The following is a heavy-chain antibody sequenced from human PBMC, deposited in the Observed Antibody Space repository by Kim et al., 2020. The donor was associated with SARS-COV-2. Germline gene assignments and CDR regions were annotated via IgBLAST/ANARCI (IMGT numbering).Heavy chain of an antibody. CDR1: GFTFSSYA. J-gene: IGHJ4*02. D-gene: IGHD1-26*01. CDR3: ARAGGGSYYAYFDY. V-gene: IGHV3-30-3*01. Sequence: GSLRLSCAASGFTFSSYAMHWVRQAPGKGLEWVAVISYDGSNKYYADSVKGRFTISRDNSKNTLYLQMNSLRAEDTAVYYCARAGGGSYYAYFDYWGQG. CDR2: ISYDGSNK.